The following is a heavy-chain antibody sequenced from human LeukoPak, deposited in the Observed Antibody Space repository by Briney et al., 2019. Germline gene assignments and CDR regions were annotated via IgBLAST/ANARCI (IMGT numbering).Heavy chain of an antibody. CDR1: GFSSSSYA. CDR3: AKAPERSCNGASCYPLDY. V-gene: IGHV3-23*01. J-gene: IGHJ4*02. D-gene: IGHD2-15*01. Sequence: GGSLRLSCAAFGFSSSSYAMTWVRQAPGQGPEWISSITVSGGNTYSADSVKGRFTISRDNSKNTLYLQMNSLRVEDTAVYYCAKAPERSCNGASCYPLDYWGQGTLVTVSS. CDR2: ITVSGGNT.